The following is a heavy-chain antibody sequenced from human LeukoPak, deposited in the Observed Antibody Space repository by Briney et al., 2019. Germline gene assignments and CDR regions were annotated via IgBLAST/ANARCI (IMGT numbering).Heavy chain of an antibody. CDR1: GFTFRDYY. CDR3: AREVVIFPDYYYYGMDV. J-gene: IGHJ6*02. V-gene: IGHV3-11*01. D-gene: IGHD3-9*01. CDR2: ISRSGDTL. Sequence: GGSLRLSCAASGFTFRDYYMTWIRQAPGKGLEWISYISRSGDTLYYADSVEGRFTISRDNAKNSLYLQMNSLRAEDTAVYYCAREVVIFPDYYYYGMDVWGQGTTVTVSS.